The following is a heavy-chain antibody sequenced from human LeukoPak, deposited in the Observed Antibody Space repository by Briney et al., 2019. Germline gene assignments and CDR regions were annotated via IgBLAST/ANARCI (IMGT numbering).Heavy chain of an antibody. CDR3: ARDHGSSSYFDY. CDR1: GGTFSSYA. CDR2: IIPIFGTA. J-gene: IGHJ4*02. D-gene: IGHD6-6*01. V-gene: IGHV1-69*05. Sequence: SVKVSCKASGGTFSSYAISWVRRAPGQGLEWMGGIIPIFGTANYAQKFQGRVTITTDESTSTAYMELSSLRSEDTAVYYCARDHGSSSYFDYWGQGTLVTVSS.